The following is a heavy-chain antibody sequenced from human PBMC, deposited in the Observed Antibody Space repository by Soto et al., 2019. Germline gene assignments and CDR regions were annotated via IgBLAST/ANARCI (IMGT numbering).Heavy chain of an antibody. Sequence: SETLSLTCTVSGGSISSHYWSLIRQHPGKGLEWIGYIYYSGSTYYNPSLKSRVTISVDTSKNQFSLKLSSVTAADTAVYYCARPNYYDSSGAFDIWGQGTMVTVSS. D-gene: IGHD3-22*01. J-gene: IGHJ3*02. CDR1: GGSISSHY. V-gene: IGHV4-31*03. CDR2: IYYSGST. CDR3: ARPNYYDSSGAFDI.